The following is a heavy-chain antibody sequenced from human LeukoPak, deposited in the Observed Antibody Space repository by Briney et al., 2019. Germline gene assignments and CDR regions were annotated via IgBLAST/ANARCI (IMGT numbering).Heavy chain of an antibody. Sequence: QPGGSLRLSCAASGFTFSSYDMHWVRQATGKGLEWVSAIGTAGDTYYPGSVKGRFTISRENAKNSLYLQMNSLRAGDTAVYYCARVDCSSTSCYRTGYYYGMDVWGQGTTVTVSS. V-gene: IGHV3-13*01. CDR2: IGTAGDT. CDR1: GFTFSSYD. CDR3: ARVDCSSTSCYRTGYYYGMDV. D-gene: IGHD2-2*01. J-gene: IGHJ6*02.